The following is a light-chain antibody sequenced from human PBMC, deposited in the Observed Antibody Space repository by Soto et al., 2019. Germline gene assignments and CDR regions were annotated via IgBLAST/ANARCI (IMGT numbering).Light chain of an antibody. CDR1: SSNIGAGYD. V-gene: IGLV1-40*01. J-gene: IGLJ2*01. Sequence: QSVLTQPPSVSGAPGQRVTTSRTGSSSNIGAGYDVHWYQQLPGTAPKLLIYGNSNRPSGVPDRFSGSTSGTSASLAITGVQAEDEADYYCQSYDSSLSVVFGGGTKLTVL. CDR3: QSYDSSLSVV. CDR2: GNS.